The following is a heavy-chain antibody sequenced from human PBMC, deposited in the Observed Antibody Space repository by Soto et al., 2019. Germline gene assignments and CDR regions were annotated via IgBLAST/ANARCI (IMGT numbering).Heavy chain of an antibody. CDR1: GYTFTNSF. CDR3: ARDLSAAATGSAPFDP. Sequence: ASVKVSCKASGYTFTNSFIHWVRQAPGQGLEWMGIIDPRGGHTNYAQHFQGRVTVTSDTSTSTVYMELSSLRSADTAVYYCARDLSAAATGSAPFDPWGQGTLVTV. D-gene: IGHD6-13*01. V-gene: IGHV1-46*01. CDR2: IDPRGGHT. J-gene: IGHJ5*02.